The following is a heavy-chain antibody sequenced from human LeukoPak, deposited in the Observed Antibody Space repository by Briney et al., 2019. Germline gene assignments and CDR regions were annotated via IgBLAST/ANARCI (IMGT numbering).Heavy chain of an antibody. J-gene: IGHJ4*02. CDR1: GFTFSSYA. D-gene: IGHD3-10*01. CDR2: ISGSGGST. V-gene: IGHV3-23*01. Sequence: GGSLRLSCAASGFTFSSYAMSWVRQAPGKGLEWVSAISGSGGSTYYADSVKGRFTISRDNSKNTLYLQMNSLRAEDTAVYYCAKDWVGYYGSGSYRFDYWGQGTLVTVSS. CDR3: AKDWVGYYGSGSYRFDY.